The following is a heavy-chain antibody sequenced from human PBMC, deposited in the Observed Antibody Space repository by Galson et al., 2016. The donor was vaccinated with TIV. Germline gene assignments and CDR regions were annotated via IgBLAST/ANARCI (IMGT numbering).Heavy chain of an antibody. D-gene: IGHD3-22*01. CDR2: MSGGGGAT. CDR3: TKVPSSGFSDYYGLDV. J-gene: IGHJ6*02. V-gene: IGHV3-23*01. Sequence: FLRLSRQASGFTLGIYAMTCVRQGPGMGPEWVSAMSGGGGATYSADSVKGRFTVSRDNPKNTVFLQMNSLRAEDTAVYYCTKVPSSGFSDYYGLDVWGQGTTVTVSS. CDR1: GFTLGIYA.